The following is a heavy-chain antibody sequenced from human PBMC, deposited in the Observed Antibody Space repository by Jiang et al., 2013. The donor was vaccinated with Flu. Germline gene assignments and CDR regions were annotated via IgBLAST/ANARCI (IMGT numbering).Heavy chain of an antibody. CDR3: ARGQPRSSISEIDY. J-gene: IGHJ4*02. CDR1: DGSISSYY. D-gene: IGHD6-6*01. V-gene: IGHV4-59*01. CDR2: IYYSGST. Sequence: LLKPSETLSLTCTVSDGSISSYYWSWIRQPPGKGLEWIGYIYYSGSTNYNPSLKSRVTISVDTSKNQFSLKLSSVTAADTAVYYCARGQPRSSISEIDYWGQGTLVTVSS.